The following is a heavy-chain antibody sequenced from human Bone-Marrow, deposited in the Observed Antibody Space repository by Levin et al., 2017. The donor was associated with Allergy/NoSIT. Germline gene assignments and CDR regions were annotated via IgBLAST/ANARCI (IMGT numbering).Heavy chain of an antibody. CDR3: ASFGPNYYMDV. Sequence: GGSLRLSCAASGFTVSSNHMSWVRQAPGKGLEWVSVIYSGGSTYYADSVKGRFTISRDNSKNTLYLQMNSLRAEDTAVYYCASFGPNYYMDVWGKGTTVTVSS. V-gene: IGHV3-66*02. D-gene: IGHD3-10*01. J-gene: IGHJ6*03. CDR2: IYSGGST. CDR1: GFTVSSNH.